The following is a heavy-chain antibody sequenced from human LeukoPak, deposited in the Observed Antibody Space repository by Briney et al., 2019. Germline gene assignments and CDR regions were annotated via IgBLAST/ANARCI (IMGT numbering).Heavy chain of an antibody. V-gene: IGHV1-2*02. Sequence: GASVKVSCKASGYTFTGYYMHWGRQAPGQGLELMGWINPNSGGTNYEQKVQGRGTMTRDTSISTAYMELRRLRSDDTAVYYCAREGDILTGYTLDYWGQGTLVTVSS. CDR2: INPNSGGT. D-gene: IGHD3-9*01. J-gene: IGHJ4*02. CDR1: GYTFTGYY. CDR3: AREGDILTGYTLDY.